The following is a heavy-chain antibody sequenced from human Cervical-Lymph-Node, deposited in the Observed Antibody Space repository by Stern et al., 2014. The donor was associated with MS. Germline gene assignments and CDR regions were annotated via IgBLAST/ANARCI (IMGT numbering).Heavy chain of an antibody. CDR3: ARRAGLRWYYFDY. Sequence: QVQLQQWGSGLLKPSETLSLTCAVYGGSFSGYYWSWIRQPPGKGLEWIGEINHSGSTNYNPSLKSRVTISVDTSKNQFSLKLGSVTAADTAVYYCARRAGLRWYYFDYWGQGTLVTVSS. CDR2: INHSGST. D-gene: IGHD4-23*01. CDR1: GGSFSGYY. V-gene: IGHV4-34*01. J-gene: IGHJ4*02.